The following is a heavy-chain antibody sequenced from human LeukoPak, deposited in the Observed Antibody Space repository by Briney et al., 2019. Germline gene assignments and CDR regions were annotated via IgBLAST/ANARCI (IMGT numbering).Heavy chain of an antibody. CDR1: GFTFSSYG. D-gene: IGHD1-26*01. CDR2: IYSGGST. Sequence: SGGSLRLSCAASGFTFSSYGMHWVRQAPGKGLEWVSVIYSGGSTYYADSVKGRFTISRDNSKNTLYLQMNSLRAEDTAVYYCARANLVGATAPVDAFDIWGQGTMVTVSS. V-gene: IGHV3-NL1*01. CDR3: ARANLVGATAPVDAFDI. J-gene: IGHJ3*02.